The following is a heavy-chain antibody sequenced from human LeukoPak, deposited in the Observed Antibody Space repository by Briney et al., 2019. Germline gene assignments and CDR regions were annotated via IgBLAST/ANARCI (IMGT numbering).Heavy chain of an antibody. V-gene: IGHV4-59*08. CDR2: IHNSVP. D-gene: IGHD1-1*01. J-gene: IGHJ4*02. CDR3: ATGRLPLDPGAFGY. Sequence: PSQTLSLTCTVPGGSITTHSTTWNRQPPGKRLEWIGYIHNSVPNANPSLKSRVTISVATSKNQPSLKLSSVTAADTAVYYCATGRLPLDPGAFGYWGQGALVTVSS. CDR1: GGSITTHS.